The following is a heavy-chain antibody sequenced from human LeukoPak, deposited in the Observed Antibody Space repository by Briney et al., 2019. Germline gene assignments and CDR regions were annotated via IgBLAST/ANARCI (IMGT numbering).Heavy chain of an antibody. J-gene: IGHJ4*02. CDR1: GFTLDDYA. CDR3: AKDRYGSGNPGSPFDY. Sequence: GGSLRLSCAASGFTLDDYAMHWVRQAPGKGLEWVSGISWNSGSIGYADSVKGRFTISRDNAKNSLYLQMNSLRAEDTALYYCAKDRYGSGNPGSPFDYWGQGTLVTVSS. CDR2: ISWNSGSI. V-gene: IGHV3-9*01. D-gene: IGHD3-10*01.